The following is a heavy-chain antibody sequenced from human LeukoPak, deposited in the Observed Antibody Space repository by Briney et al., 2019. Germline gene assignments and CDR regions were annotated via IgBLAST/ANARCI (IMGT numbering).Heavy chain of an antibody. D-gene: IGHD5-18*01. Sequence: PSETLSLTCTVSGHSISSSGYYWGWIRQPPGKGLECIGSIYYSGTTHYSPSLESRVTISVDTSKNQFSLKLASVTAADTAIYYCAKGAGGFSCYNWFDPWGQGTLVTVSS. CDR3: AKGAGGFSCYNWFDP. CDR1: GHSISSSGYY. J-gene: IGHJ5*02. V-gene: IGHV4-39*07. CDR2: IYYSGTT.